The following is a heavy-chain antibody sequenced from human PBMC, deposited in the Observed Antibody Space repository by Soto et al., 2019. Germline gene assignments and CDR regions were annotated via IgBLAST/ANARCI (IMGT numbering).Heavy chain of an antibody. CDR2: IWYDGSNK. V-gene: IGHV3-33*01. CDR3: ARDHTVFCSGGSCYWFDP. D-gene: IGHD2-15*01. J-gene: IGHJ5*02. CDR1: GFTFSSYG. Sequence: GGSLRLSCAASGFTFSSYGMHWVRQAPGKGLEWVAVIWYDGSNKYYADSVKGRFTISRDNSKNTLYLQMNSLRAEDTAVYYCARDHTVFCSGGSCYWFDPWGPGTLVTVSS.